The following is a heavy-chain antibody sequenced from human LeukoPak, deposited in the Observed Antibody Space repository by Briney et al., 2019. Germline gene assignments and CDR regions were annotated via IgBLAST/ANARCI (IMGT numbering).Heavy chain of an antibody. CDR2: IFESGSI. J-gene: IGHJ6*03. Sequence: PSETLSLTCTVSGASISSSTYYWGWIRQPPGKGLEWIGSIFESGSINYNPSLKSRVTISVDMSKNQFSLRLSSVTAADTAVYYCARGSDRPYYYYYYMDVWGKGTTVTISS. CDR3: ARGSDRPYYYYYYMDV. V-gene: IGHV4-39*07. CDR1: GASISSSTYY.